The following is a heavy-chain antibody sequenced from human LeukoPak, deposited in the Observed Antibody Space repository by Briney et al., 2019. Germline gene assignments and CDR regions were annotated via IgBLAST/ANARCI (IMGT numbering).Heavy chain of an antibody. V-gene: IGHV4-59*11. CDR3: ARVRLIAIFGVVIIGGIDN. J-gene: IGHJ4*02. Sequence: SETLSLTCAVSGDSISGHSWTWIRLPPGKGLEWIGLISNSGSTTYTPSLKSRVTISQDTSRNQFSLKVNSVTAADTAVYYCARVRLIAIFGVVIIGGIDNWGQGALVTVSS. D-gene: IGHD3-3*01. CDR2: ISNSGST. CDR1: GDSISGHS.